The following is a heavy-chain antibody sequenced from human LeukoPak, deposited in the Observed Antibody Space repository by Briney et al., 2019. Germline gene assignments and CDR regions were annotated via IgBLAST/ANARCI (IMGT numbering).Heavy chain of an antibody. Sequence: ASVKVSCKPSGYTFIGYYMHWVRQAPGQGLEWMGWINPNSGGTNYAQKFQGRVTMTRDTSISTAYMELSRLRSDDTAVYYCARAGGSGYYYYYYMDVWGKGTTVTISS. J-gene: IGHJ6*03. CDR3: ARAGGSGYYYYYYMDV. V-gene: IGHV1-2*02. CDR2: INPNSGGT. D-gene: IGHD2-15*01. CDR1: GYTFIGYY.